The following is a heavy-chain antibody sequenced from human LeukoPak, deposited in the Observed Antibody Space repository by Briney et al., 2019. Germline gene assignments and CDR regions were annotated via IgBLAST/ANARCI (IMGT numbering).Heavy chain of an antibody. CDR3: ARLGRFDWFRLHGGYFDY. V-gene: IGHV4-39*01. CDR1: GGSISSSSYY. D-gene: IGHD3-9*01. J-gene: IGHJ4*02. Sequence: SETLSLTCTVSGGSISSSSYYWGWIRQPPGKGLEWIGSIYYSGSTYYNPSLKSRVTISVDTSKNQFSLKLSSVTAADTAVYYCARLGRFDWFRLHGGYFDYWGQGTLVTVSS. CDR2: IYYSGST.